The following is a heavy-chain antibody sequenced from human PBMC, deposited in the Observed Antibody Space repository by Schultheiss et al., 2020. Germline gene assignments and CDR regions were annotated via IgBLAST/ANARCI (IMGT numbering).Heavy chain of an antibody. CDR1: GFTFSTYG. CDR2: ITGSGGTT. V-gene: IGHV3-23*01. Sequence: GGSLRLSCAASGFTFSTYGMNWVRQAPGKGLEWVSSITGSGGTTYYADSVRGRFTISRDNSKNMLYLQMGSLRAEDTAVYYCAREGIAARPDYYYGMDVWGQGTTVNVSS. CDR3: AREGIAARPDYYYGMDV. D-gene: IGHD6-6*01. J-gene: IGHJ6*02.